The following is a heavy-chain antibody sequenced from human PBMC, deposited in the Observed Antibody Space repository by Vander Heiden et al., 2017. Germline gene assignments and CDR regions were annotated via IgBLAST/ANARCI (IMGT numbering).Heavy chain of an antibody. D-gene: IGHD3-3*01. Sequence: EVQLVESGGGLVKPGGSLRLSCAASGFTFSSYSFNWVRQAPGKGLEWVSSISSSSSYIYYADSVKGRFTISRDNAKNSLYLQMNSLRAEDTAVYYCAKSTYYDFWSGSPGDWFDPWGQGTLVTVSS. CDR1: GFTFSSYS. J-gene: IGHJ5*02. CDR3: AKSTYYDFWSGSPGDWFDP. V-gene: IGHV3-21*01. CDR2: ISSSSSYI.